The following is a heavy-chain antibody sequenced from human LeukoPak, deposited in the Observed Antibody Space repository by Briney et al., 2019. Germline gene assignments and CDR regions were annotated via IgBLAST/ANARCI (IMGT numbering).Heavy chain of an antibody. D-gene: IGHD3-10*01. V-gene: IGHV4-30-2*01. J-gene: IGHJ4*01. CDR3: ARYGGSGTYYFDY. CDR1: GGSISSGGYA. Sequence: SETLSLTCAVSGGSISSGGYAWSWIRQPPGKGLEWIGYIYDSGSTHYNPSLKSRVTISVDRSENQFSLKLSSVTAADTAVYYCARYGGSGTYYFDYWGQEPWSPSPQ. CDR2: IYDSGST.